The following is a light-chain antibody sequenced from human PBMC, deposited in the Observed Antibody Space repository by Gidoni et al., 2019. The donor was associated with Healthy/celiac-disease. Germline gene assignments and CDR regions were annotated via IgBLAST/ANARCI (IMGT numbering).Light chain of an antibody. J-gene: IGKJ1*01. CDR2: WAS. CDR3: QQYYSTPWT. Sequence: DIVMTQSPDSLAVSLGERATINCKSSQSVLYSSNNKNYLAWYQQKPGQPPKLLIYWASTRESGVPDRFNGSRSGKDFTLTNRRLQAEDVAVYYCQQYYSTPWTFGQGTKVEIK. CDR1: QSVLYSSNNKNY. V-gene: IGKV4-1*01.